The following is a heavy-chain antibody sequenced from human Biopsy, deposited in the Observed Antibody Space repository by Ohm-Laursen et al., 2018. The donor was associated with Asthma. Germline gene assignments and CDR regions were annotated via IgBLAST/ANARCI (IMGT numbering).Heavy chain of an antibody. CDR1: GFVVSRDH. Sequence: SLRLSCTVSGFVVSRDHMFWVRQAPGKGLEWVSVIYSGGTSHTADSVRGRFTISRDYSKNTLYLQMHSLRAEDTAVYYCARGDSSNWSHFYFDYWGQGTLVTVAS. CDR2: IYSGGTS. CDR3: ARGDSSNWSHFYFDY. V-gene: IGHV3-53*01. J-gene: IGHJ4*02. D-gene: IGHD3-22*01.